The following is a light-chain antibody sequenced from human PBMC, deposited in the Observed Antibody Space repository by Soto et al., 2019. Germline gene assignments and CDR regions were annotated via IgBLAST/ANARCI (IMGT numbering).Light chain of an antibody. V-gene: IGLV1-40*01. J-gene: IGLJ2*01. CDR3: QSYDTSLSGVI. CDR1: SSNIGAGYD. CDR2: ADN. Sequence: QSVLTQPPSVSGAPGQKITMSCPGSSSNIGAGYDVHWYQQLPGAAPRLLIYADNNRPSGVPDRFSASNSGTSASLAITGLQGEDEAVYYCQSYDTSLSGVIFGAGTKLTVL.